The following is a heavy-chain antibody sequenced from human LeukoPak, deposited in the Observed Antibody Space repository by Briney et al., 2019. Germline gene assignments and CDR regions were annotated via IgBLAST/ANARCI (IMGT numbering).Heavy chain of an antibody. Sequence: GGSLRLSCAASGFTFSSYEMNWVRQAPGRGLEWVSYISSSGSTIYYADSVKGRFTISRDNAKNSLYLQMNSLRAEDTAVYYCARGSAYYYDSSGFDYWGQGTLVTVSS. CDR2: ISSSGSTI. V-gene: IGHV3-48*03. CDR3: ARGSAYYYDSSGFDY. J-gene: IGHJ4*02. CDR1: GFTFSSYE. D-gene: IGHD3-22*01.